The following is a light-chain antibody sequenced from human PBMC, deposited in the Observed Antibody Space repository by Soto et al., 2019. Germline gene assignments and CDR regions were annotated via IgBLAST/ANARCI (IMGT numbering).Light chain of an antibody. V-gene: IGKV3-15*01. CDR1: QSVSSN. CDR2: GAS. J-gene: IGKJ1*01. CDR3: QQYNYYPT. Sequence: EIVMTQSPATLSVSPGERATLSCRASQSVSSNLAWYQQKPGQAPRLLIYGASTRATGIPARFSGSGSGTEFTLTISSLQPDDFATYYCQQYNYYPTFGQGTKVDIK.